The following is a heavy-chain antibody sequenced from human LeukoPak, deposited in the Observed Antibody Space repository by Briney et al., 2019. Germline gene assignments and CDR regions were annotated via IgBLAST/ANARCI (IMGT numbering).Heavy chain of an antibody. Sequence: GGSLRLSCAASGFTFSSYWMSWVRQAPGKGLEWVAVISYDGSNKYYADSVKGRFTISRDNSKNTLYLQMNSLRAEDTAVYYCAREYRMVYGNLFDYWGQGTLVTVSS. CDR3: AREYRMVYGNLFDY. V-gene: IGHV3-30*03. J-gene: IGHJ4*02. CDR1: GFTFSSYW. D-gene: IGHD2-8*01. CDR2: ISYDGSNK.